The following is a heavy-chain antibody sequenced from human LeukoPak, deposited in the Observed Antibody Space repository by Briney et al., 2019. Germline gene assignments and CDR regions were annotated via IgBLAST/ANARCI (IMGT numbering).Heavy chain of an antibody. CDR2: IKSKTAGGTT. J-gene: IGHJ4*02. V-gene: IGHV3-15*01. CDR3: TAYFCSGGSCYYFDY. D-gene: IGHD2-15*01. Sequence: GGSLRLSCAASGFTFSSYAMSWVRQAPGKGLEWVGRIKSKTAGGTTEYVAPVKGRFTISRDDSENTLYLQMNSLKTEDTAVYYCTAYFCSGGSCYYFDYWGRGTLVTVSS. CDR1: GFTFSSYA.